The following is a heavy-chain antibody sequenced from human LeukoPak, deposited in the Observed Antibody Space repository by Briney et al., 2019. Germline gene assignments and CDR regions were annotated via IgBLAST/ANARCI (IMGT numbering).Heavy chain of an antibody. CDR2: LFPGDSDP. J-gene: IGHJ3*02. CDR3: ARVKIMITFGGVIAHAFDI. V-gene: IGHV5-51*01. CDR1: GYIFATYW. Sequence: GEPLKISCKGSGYIFATYWIGWVRQMPGKGLEWMGILFPGDSDPRYSPSFQGQVAISADKSISTAYLQWSSLKASGTAMYYCARVKIMITFGGVIAHAFDIWGQGTMVTISS. D-gene: IGHD3-16*02.